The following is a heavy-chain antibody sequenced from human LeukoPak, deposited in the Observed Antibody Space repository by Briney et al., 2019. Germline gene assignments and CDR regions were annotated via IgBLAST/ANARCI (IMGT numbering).Heavy chain of an antibody. Sequence: ASVKVSCKASGYTFPNYDINWVRQATGQGLEWMGRMNFNSGNTGYAQKFQGRVTMTRNTAISTVYMELSNLKSEDTAIYYCAKVGLGNTAIHIWGQGTMVTVSS. CDR3: AKVGLGNTAIHI. V-gene: IGHV1-8*01. J-gene: IGHJ3*02. D-gene: IGHD5-18*01. CDR1: GYTFPNYD. CDR2: MNFNSGNT.